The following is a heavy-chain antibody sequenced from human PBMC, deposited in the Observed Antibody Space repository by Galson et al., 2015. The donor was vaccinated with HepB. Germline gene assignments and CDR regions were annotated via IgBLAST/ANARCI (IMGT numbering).Heavy chain of an antibody. CDR1: GYTFTGYY. J-gene: IGHJ5*02. Sequence: SVKVSCKASGYTFTGYYIHWVRQVPGQGLEWMGWINPHSGGTNYAQKFQGRVTMTRDTSISTAYMELSSLRSDDTAVYYCASAACTYTTSCSPDGPWGQGTLVTVSS. CDR3: ASAACTYTTSCSPDGP. CDR2: INPHSGGT. V-gene: IGHV1-2*02. D-gene: IGHD3-16*01.